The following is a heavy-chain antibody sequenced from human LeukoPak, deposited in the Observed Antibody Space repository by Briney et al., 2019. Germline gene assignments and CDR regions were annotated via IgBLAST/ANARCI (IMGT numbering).Heavy chain of an antibody. J-gene: IGHJ4*02. CDR2: ISYDGSNK. Sequence: EGSLRLSCAASGFTFSSYGMHWVRQAPGKGLGWVAVISYDGSNKYYADSVKGRFTISRDNSKNTLYLQMNSLRAEDTAVYYCAKDGRIAAAGTRGRQPFDYWGQGTLVTVSS. CDR3: AKDGRIAAAGTRGRQPFDY. CDR1: GFTFSSYG. V-gene: IGHV3-30*18. D-gene: IGHD6-13*01.